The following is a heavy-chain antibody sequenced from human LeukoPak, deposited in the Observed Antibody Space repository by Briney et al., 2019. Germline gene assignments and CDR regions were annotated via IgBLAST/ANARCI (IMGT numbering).Heavy chain of an antibody. D-gene: IGHD4-17*01. Sequence: PGGSLSLSCAASGFTFGSYAMSWVLQAPGKGLEWVSAISGSGGSTYYADSVKGRFTISRDNSKNTLYLQMNSLRAEDTAVYYCAKEEDENGDYDGDYWGQGTLVTVSS. CDR2: ISGSGGST. V-gene: IGHV3-23*01. CDR1: GFTFGSYA. CDR3: AKEEDENGDYDGDY. J-gene: IGHJ4*02.